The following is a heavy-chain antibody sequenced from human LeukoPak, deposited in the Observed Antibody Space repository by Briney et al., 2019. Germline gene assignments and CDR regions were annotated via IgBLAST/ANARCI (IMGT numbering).Heavy chain of an antibody. D-gene: IGHD6-19*01. CDR3: ARQTSCSSEMYYFDY. CDR1: GGSISSSSYY. J-gene: IGHJ4*02. CDR2: IYYSGST. V-gene: IGHV4-39*01. Sequence: SETLSLTCTVSGGSISSSSYYWGWIRQPPGKGLEWIGSIYYSGSTYYNPSLKSRVTISVDTSKNQFSLKLSSVTAADTAVYYCARQTSCSSEMYYFDYWGQGTLVTVSS.